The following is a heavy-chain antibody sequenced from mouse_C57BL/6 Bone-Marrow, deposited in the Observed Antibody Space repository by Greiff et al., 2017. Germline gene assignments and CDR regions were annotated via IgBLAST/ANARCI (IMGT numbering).Heavy chain of an antibody. CDR1: GYTFTSSW. Sequence: QVQLQQPGAELVKPGASVKMSCKASGYTFTSSWITWVKPRPGQGLEWIGDIYPGSGSTNYNEKFKSKATLTVDTSSRTAYMQLSSLTSEDSAVYYCARFLIEGYAMDYWGQGTSVTVSS. CDR2: IYPGSGST. CDR3: ARFLIEGYAMDY. V-gene: IGHV1-55*01. J-gene: IGHJ4*01.